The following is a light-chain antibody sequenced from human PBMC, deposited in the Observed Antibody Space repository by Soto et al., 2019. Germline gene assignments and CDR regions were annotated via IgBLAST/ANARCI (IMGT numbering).Light chain of an antibody. CDR3: QQYMSSVT. CDR1: QSVDTTF. J-gene: IGKJ1*01. CDR2: GAS. V-gene: IGKV3-20*01. Sequence: PLSCWASQSVDTTFFAWYQKKPGQAPRLLIYGASKRATGIPDRFSGSGSGTDFTLIISRLEPEDFAVYYCQQYMSSVTFGQGTKVEIK.